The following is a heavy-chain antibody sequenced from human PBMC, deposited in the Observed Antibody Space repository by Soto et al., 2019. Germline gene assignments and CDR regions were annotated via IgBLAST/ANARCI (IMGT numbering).Heavy chain of an antibody. Sequence: QVQLVESGGGVVQPGRSLRLSCAASGFTFSSYGMHWVRQAPGKGLEWVAVISPDGSDKYYGDSVKGRFTISRDKSKSILYLQMNTLRVEDTAVYYCARAPTSSWYGPPSVWGQGTLVTFSS. CDR2: ISPDGSDK. V-gene: IGHV3-33*01. CDR1: GFTFSSYG. J-gene: IGHJ4*02. CDR3: ARAPTSSWYGPPSV. D-gene: IGHD6-13*01.